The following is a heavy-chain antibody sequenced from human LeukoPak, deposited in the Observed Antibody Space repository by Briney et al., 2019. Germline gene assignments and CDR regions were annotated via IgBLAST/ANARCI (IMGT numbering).Heavy chain of an antibody. CDR3: AREAPRLHSPPIYYYYYGMDV. Sequence: GASVTVSCKASGYTFTSYGISWVRQAPGQGLEWMGWISAYNGNTNYAQKLQGRVTMTTDTSTSTAYMELRSLRSDDTAVYYCAREAPRLHSPPIYYYYYGMDVWGQGTTVTVSS. V-gene: IGHV1-18*01. CDR2: ISAYNGNT. CDR1: GYTFTSYG. D-gene: IGHD4-11*01. J-gene: IGHJ6*02.